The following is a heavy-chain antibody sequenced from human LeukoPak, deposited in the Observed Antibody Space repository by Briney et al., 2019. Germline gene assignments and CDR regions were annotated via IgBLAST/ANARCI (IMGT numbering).Heavy chain of an antibody. V-gene: IGHV1-18*01. CDR2: ISGYNGDT. J-gene: IGHJ6*04. Sequence: GASVKVSCKASGYSFSAYGITWVRQAPGQGLEWMGWISGYNGDTNYAPKVQGRVTMTTDTSTSTAYMELRSLTSDDTAVCYCARGGVTSVVDVWGKGTTVTISS. CDR1: GYSFSAYG. D-gene: IGHD4-23*01. CDR3: ARGGVTSVVDV.